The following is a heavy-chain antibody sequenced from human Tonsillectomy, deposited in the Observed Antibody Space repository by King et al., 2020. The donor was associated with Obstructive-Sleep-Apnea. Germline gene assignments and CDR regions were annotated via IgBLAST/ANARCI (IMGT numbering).Heavy chain of an antibody. Sequence: VQLVQSGGGLVQPGGSLRLSCAASGFTLSSYWMHWVRQAPGKGLVWVSRINSDESSITYADSVKGRFTISRDNAKNTLYLHMNSLRAEDTAVYYCARDGSPGGRAVAGLDYWGQGSQVTVSS. CDR3: ARDGSPGGRAVAGLDY. CDR1: GFTLSSYW. J-gene: IGHJ4*02. V-gene: IGHV3-74*01. D-gene: IGHD6-19*01. CDR2: INSDESSI.